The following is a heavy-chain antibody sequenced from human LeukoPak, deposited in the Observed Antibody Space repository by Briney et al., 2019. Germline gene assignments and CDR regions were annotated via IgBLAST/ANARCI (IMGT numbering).Heavy chain of an antibody. CDR2: IYYSGST. D-gene: IGHD6-13*01. V-gene: IGHV4-59*01. CDR1: GGSISSYY. Sequence: SETLSLTCTVSGGSISSYYWSWIRQPPGKGLEWIGYIYYSGSTNYNPSLKSRVTISVDTSKNQFTLKLSSVTAADTAVYYCATSIAAAGTQPGNWFDPWGQGTLVTVSS. CDR3: ATSIAAAGTQPGNWFDP. J-gene: IGHJ5*02.